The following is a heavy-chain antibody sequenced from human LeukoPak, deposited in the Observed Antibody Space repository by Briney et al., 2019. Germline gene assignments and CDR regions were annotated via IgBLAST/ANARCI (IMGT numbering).Heavy chain of an antibody. J-gene: IGHJ4*02. CDR1: GFTFSSYA. CDR2: ITDNGNTT. Sequence: GGSLRLSCAASGFTFSSYAMNWVRLSAGRGLEWVSAITDNGNTTYYADSVQGRFTISRDNSKSTLYLQMDSLGVEDTAVYYCATLRLSDHFDYWGLGTLVTVSS. CDR3: ATLRLSDHFDY. V-gene: IGHV3-23*05. D-gene: IGHD2-15*01.